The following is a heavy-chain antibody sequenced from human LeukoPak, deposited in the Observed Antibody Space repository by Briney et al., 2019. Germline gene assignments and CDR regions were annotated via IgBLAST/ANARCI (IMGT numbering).Heavy chain of an antibody. Sequence: SETLSLTCTVSGGSISSYYWSWIRQPPGNGLEWIGYIYYSGSTNYNPSLKSRVTISVDTSKNQFSLKLSSVTAADTAVYYCARVRVEMATILGGYYYGMDVWGQGTTVTVSS. J-gene: IGHJ6*02. D-gene: IGHD5-24*01. CDR2: IYYSGST. CDR3: ARVRVEMATILGGYYYGMDV. CDR1: GGSISSYY. V-gene: IGHV4-59*01.